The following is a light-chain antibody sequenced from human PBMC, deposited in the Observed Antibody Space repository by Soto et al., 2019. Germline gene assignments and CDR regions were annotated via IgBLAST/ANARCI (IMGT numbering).Light chain of an antibody. CDR1: SSDVGGYNY. V-gene: IGLV2-14*01. CDR3: SSYTSSSTLVV. Sequence: QSALTQPASVSGSPGQSITISCTGTSSDVGGYNYVSWYQQHPGKAPKLMIYDVSNRPSGVSNRFSGSKSGNTASLTISALQAEDEADYYCSSYTSSSTLVVFGGGTQLTVL. CDR2: DVS. J-gene: IGLJ2*01.